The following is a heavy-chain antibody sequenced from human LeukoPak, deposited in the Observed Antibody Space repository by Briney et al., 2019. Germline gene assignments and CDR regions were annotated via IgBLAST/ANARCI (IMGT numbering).Heavy chain of an antibody. D-gene: IGHD3-9*01. CDR1: GFTFSHYG. V-gene: IGHV3-30*04. Sequence: GGSLRLSCAASGFTFSHYGIHWVRQTPGKGLEWVAAISSDGTKEHYADSVKGRFTISRDNSKSALYLQMNSLRADDTALYYCAREGHYDILTGYSPLEYYFYYMDVWGKGTTVTVSS. CDR2: ISSDGTKE. J-gene: IGHJ6*03. CDR3: AREGHYDILTGYSPLEYYFYYMDV.